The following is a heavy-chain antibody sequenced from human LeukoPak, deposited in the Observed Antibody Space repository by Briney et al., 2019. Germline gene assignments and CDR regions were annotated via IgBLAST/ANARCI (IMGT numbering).Heavy chain of an antibody. CDR2: IYPGDSDT. J-gene: IGHJ4*02. CDR1: GYSFTSYW. CDR3: ARSYYDSSGYYLQFDY. D-gene: IGHD3-22*01. V-gene: IGHV5-51*01. Sequence: GESLKISCKGSGYSFTSYWIGWVRQMPGKGLEWMGTIYPGDSDTRYSPSFQGQVTISADKSISTAYLQWSSLKASDTAMYYCARSYYDSSGYYLQFDYWGQGTLVTVSS.